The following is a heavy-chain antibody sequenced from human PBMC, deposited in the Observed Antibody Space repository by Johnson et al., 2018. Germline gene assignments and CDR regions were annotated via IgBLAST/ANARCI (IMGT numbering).Heavy chain of an antibody. CDR3: AKDRASYNWNLGYYYGMDV. V-gene: IGHV1-69*01. CDR2: IIPIFGTA. D-gene: IGHD1-20*01. CDR1: GGTFSSYA. Sequence: QVQLVQSGAEVKKPGSSXKVSCKASGGTFSSYAISWVRQAPGQGLEWMGGIIPIFGTANYAQKFQGRVSITADESTSTAYMELSSLRSEDTAGYYCAKDRASYNWNLGYYYGMDVWGQG. J-gene: IGHJ6*02.